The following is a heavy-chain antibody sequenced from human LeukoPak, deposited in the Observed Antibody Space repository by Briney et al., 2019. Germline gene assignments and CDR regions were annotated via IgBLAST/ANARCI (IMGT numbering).Heavy chain of an antibody. CDR3: ARETNYFGSGSFPDD. CDR1: GFIFSYYS. D-gene: IGHD3-10*01. Sequence: QPGGSLRLSCAASGFIFSYYSMHWVRQAPGRGLEWVALMSKDGRKTRYADFVVGRASISRDNSKSMLFLQMDSLKTEDTAIYYCARETNYFGSGSFPDDWGQGTLVTVSS. CDR2: MSKDGRKT. V-gene: IGHV3-30*03. J-gene: IGHJ4*02.